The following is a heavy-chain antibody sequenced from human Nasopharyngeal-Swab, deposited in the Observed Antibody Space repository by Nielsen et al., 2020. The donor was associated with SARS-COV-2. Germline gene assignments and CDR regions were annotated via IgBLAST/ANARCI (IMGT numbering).Heavy chain of an antibody. D-gene: IGHD6-13*01. CDR1: GFTFSSYT. CDR3: AKAGYSSSSDY. Sequence: GESLKISCAASGFTFSSYTMSWVRQAPGKGLEWVSGISGSGGSTYYADSVRGRFTISRDNSKNTLYLQMNSLRDEDTAVYYCAKAGYSSSSDYWGQGTLVSVSS. V-gene: IGHV3-23*01. CDR2: ISGSGGST. J-gene: IGHJ4*02.